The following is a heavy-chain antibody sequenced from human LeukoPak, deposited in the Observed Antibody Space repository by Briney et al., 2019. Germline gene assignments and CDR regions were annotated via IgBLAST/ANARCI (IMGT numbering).Heavy chain of an antibody. Sequence: PGGSLRLSCAASGFTFSDYYMSWIRQAPGKGLEWVSYISSSGSTIYYADSVKGRFTISRDNAKNSLYLQMNSLRAEDTAVYYCARDHRGGYNSAYYYYMDVWGKGTTVTISS. CDR1: GFTFSDYY. D-gene: IGHD5-24*01. CDR3: ARDHRGGYNSAYYYYMDV. J-gene: IGHJ6*03. V-gene: IGHV3-11*01. CDR2: ISSSGSTI.